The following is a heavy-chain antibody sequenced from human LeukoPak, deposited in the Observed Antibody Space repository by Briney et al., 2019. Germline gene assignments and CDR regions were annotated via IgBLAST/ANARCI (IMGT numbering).Heavy chain of an antibody. CDR2: INPNSGGT. V-gene: IGHV1-2*02. CDR3: ARDQVGANLRNWFDP. J-gene: IGHJ5*02. CDR1: GYTFTGYY. Sequence: GASVKVSCKASGYTFTGYYMHWVRQAPGQGLEWMGWINPNSGGTNYAQKFQGRVTMTRDTSISTAYMELSRLRSDDTAVYYCARDQVGANLRNWFDPWGQGTLVTVSS. D-gene: IGHD1-26*01.